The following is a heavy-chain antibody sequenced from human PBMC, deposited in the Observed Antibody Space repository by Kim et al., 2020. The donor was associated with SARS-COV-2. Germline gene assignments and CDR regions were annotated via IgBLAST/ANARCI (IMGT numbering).Heavy chain of an antibody. J-gene: IGHJ6*02. D-gene: IGHD5-18*01. V-gene: IGHV3-30*02. CDR3: AKGGYSYGDDYYYYYGMDV. Sequence: GRFTVSRDNSKYTLYLQMNSLRAEDTAVYYCAKGGYSYGDDYYYYYGMDVWGQGTTVTVSS.